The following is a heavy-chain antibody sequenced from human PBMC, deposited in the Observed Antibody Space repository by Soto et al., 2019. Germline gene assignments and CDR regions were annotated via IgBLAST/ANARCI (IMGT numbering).Heavy chain of an antibody. D-gene: IGHD6-13*01. J-gene: IGHJ4*02. CDR1: GFTFSSYA. CDR3: VKHSSWYDLVDY. CDR2: ISGSGGST. V-gene: IGHV3-23*01. Sequence: EVQLLESGGGLVEPGGSLRLSCAASGFTFSSYAMSWVRQAPGKGLEWVSAISGSGGSTYYADSVKGRFTISRDNSKNTLYLQMKSLRAEDTAVYYCVKHSSWYDLVDYWGQGTLVTVSS.